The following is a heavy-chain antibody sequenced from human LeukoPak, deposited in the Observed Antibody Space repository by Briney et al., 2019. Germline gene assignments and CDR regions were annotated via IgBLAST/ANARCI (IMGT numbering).Heavy chain of an antibody. J-gene: IGHJ3*01. Sequence: GESLKISCKVSGYRFTSYCICWGRQMPGKGLEWMGIIYPGDSGPTYSPSFQGQVTISVDKSINTAYLQWSSLQASDAAMYYCGMSGDRVPLQDDVFDVWGQGTMVTVST. D-gene: IGHD1-26*01. CDR2: IYPGDSGP. CDR3: GMSGDRVPLQDDVFDV. CDR1: GYRFTSYC. V-gene: IGHV5-51*01.